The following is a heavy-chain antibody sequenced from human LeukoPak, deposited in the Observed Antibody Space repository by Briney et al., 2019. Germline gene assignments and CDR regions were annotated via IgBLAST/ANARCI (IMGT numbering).Heavy chain of an antibody. CDR1: GGSISSSSYY. V-gene: IGHV4-39*07. J-gene: IGHJ4*02. CDR3: ARGSYDYVWGGD. D-gene: IGHD3-16*01. Sequence: SGTLSLTCTVSGGSISSSSYYWGWIRQPPGKGLEWIGSIYYSGSTYYNPSLKSRVTISVDTSKNQFSLKLSSVTAADTAVYYCARGSYDYVWGGDWGQGTLVTVSS. CDR2: IYYSGST.